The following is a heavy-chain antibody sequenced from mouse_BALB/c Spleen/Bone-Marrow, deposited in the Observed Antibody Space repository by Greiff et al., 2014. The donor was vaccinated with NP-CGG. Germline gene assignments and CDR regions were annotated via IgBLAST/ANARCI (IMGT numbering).Heavy chain of an antibody. J-gene: IGHJ4*01. D-gene: IGHD1-1*01. Sequence: VQLQQSGAELVKPGASVKLSCTASGFNIKDTYMFWVKQRPDKGLEWIGRIDPAIINTKYDPKFQGKATIAANTTSNTAYLQLSSLTSEDTAVYYCARYRYYGSSYAMDYWGQGTSVTVSS. CDR1: GFNIKDTY. CDR3: ARYRYYGSSYAMDY. CDR2: IDPAIINT. V-gene: IGHV14-3*02.